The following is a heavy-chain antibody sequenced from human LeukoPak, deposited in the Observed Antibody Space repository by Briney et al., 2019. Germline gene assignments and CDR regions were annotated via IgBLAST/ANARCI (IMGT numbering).Heavy chain of an antibody. CDR2: ISGDGNTT. CDR1: GFTFDNYG. V-gene: IGHV3-43*02. Sequence: GGSLRLSCAASGFTFDNYGMHWIRRGPGRGLEWVSLISGDGNTTHYADSVKGRFTISRDNSKKSLYLQLNSLRADDTALYYCVKETRYSGRVFDSWGQGILVTVSS. D-gene: IGHD5-12*01. CDR3: VKETRYSGRVFDS. J-gene: IGHJ4*02.